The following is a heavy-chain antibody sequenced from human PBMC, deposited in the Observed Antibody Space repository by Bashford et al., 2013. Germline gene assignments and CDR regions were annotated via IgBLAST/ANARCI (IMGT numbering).Heavy chain of an antibody. Sequence: VRQAPGKGPEWVSAITGSGGSTYSADSVKGRFTISRDNSKNTMYLQMNSLRADDTAVYYCAKTDGDVGAASSGHFDPWGQGTLVTVSS. CDR2: ITGSGGST. V-gene: IGHV3-23*01. D-gene: IGHD1-26*01. CDR3: AKTDGDVGAASSGHFDP. J-gene: IGHJ5*02.